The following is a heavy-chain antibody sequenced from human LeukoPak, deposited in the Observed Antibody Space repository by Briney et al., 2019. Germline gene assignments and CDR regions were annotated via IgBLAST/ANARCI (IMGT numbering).Heavy chain of an antibody. V-gene: IGHV3-21*04. CDR2: ISGSSSYI. J-gene: IGHJ6*03. D-gene: IGHD1-1*01. CDR3: ASERLGYYYMDV. CDR1: GFTFSSYS. Sequence: GGSLRLSCAASGFTFSSYSMSWVRQAPGMGLEWVSSISGSSSYIYYADSVKGRFTISRDNAKNSLYLQMNSLRSEDTAVYYCASERLGYYYMDVWGKGTTVTVSS.